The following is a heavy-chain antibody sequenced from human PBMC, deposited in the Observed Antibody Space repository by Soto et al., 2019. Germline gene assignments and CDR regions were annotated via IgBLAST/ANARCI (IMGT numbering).Heavy chain of an antibody. J-gene: IGHJ5*02. CDR2: IDSSGEK. CDR1: GLSITDSEMG. CDR3: ARSHLAVAVSPCFCP. D-gene: IGHD6-19*01. V-gene: IGHV2-26*01. Sequence: QVTLKESGPVLVKPTETLTLRCTVSGLSITDSEMGVSWIRQPPGQPLEWLAHIDSSGEKSYRTFLKSRLAISKDTSKSQIVLTMTNMAPEDTSTYYCARSHLAVAVSPCFCPWCQ.